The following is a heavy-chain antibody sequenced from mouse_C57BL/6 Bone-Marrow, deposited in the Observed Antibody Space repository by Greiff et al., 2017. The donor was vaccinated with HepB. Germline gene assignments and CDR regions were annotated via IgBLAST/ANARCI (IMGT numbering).Heavy chain of an antibody. CDR2: IDPENGDT. J-gene: IGHJ2*01. CDR1: GFNIKDDY. Sequence: VQLQQSGAELVRPGASVKLSCTASGFNIKDDYMHWVKQRPEQGLEWIGWIDPENGDTEYASKFQGKATITADTSSNTAYLQLSSLTSEDTAVYYCTTDYYGSSYGYWGQGTTLTVS. D-gene: IGHD1-1*01. V-gene: IGHV14-4*01. CDR3: TTDYYGSSYGY.